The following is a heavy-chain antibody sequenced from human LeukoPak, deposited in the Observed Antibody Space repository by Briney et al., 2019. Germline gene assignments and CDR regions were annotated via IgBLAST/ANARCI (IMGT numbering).Heavy chain of an antibody. CDR2: VNPNNGDA. CDR3: ARGLGTYWGKDFLNWFDP. Sequence: GASVKVSCKASGYSFTNYDINWVRQAAGQGLEWMGWVNPNNGDAGFSQKFQGRVTLTSNTSLTTASMELTSLTSEDTAVYYCARGLGTYWGKDFLNWFDPWGQGTLVTVSS. V-gene: IGHV1-8*02. J-gene: IGHJ5*02. CDR1: GYSFTNYD. D-gene: IGHD7-27*01.